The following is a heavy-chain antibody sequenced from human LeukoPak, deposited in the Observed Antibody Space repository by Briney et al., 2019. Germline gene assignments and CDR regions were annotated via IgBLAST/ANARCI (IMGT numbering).Heavy chain of an antibody. CDR3: ETIFSSGWVKFDY. J-gene: IGHJ4*02. Sequence: PGGSLRLSCAASGFTFSSYGMHWVRQAPGKGLEWVAVISYDGSNKYYADSVKGRFTISRDNSKNTLYLQMNSLRAEDTAVYYCETIFSSGWVKFDYWGQGTLVTVSS. CDR2: ISYDGSNK. D-gene: IGHD6-19*01. V-gene: IGHV3-30*03. CDR1: GFTFSSYG.